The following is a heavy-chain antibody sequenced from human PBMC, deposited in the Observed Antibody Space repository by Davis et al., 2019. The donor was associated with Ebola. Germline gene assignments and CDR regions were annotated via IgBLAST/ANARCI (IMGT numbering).Heavy chain of an antibody. CDR3: ARDGQMAVSMIVVEIPGNAFDI. J-gene: IGHJ3*02. CDR1: AGTFSSYT. CDR2: IIPILGIA. Sequence: SVKVSCKASAGTFSSYTISWVRQAPGQGLEWMGRIIPILGIANYAQKLQDRVTMTTDTSTSTAYMELRSLRSDDTAVYYCARDGQMAVSMIVVEIPGNAFDIWGQGTMVTVSS. V-gene: IGHV1-69*04. D-gene: IGHD3-22*01.